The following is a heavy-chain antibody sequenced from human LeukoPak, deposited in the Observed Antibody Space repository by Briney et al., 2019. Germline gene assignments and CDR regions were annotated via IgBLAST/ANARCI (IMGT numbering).Heavy chain of an antibody. CDR3: AKSGKDIVVVPAAIPPPPHYYYYMDV. CDR2: IYYSGST. D-gene: IGHD2-2*01. V-gene: IGHV4-39*07. J-gene: IGHJ6*03. CDR1: GGSISSSSYY. Sequence: SETLSLTCTVSGGSISSSSYYWGWIRQPPGKGLEWIGSIYYSGSTYYNPSLKSRVTISVDTSKNQFSLKLSSVTAADTAVYYCAKSGKDIVVVPAAIPPPPHYYYYMDVWGKGTTVTISS.